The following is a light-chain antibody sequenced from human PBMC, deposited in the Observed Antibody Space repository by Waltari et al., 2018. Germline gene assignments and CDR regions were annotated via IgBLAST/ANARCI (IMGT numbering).Light chain of an antibody. CDR1: NVGRKT. J-gene: IGLJ2*01. Sequence: SYVLTQPPSESVAPGPEATITCGGNNVGRKTVHWYQQKPGQAPVLVVYDDSERASGIPERFSGSKSGDTATLTISRVEVGDEADYSCQVWDGGRVVFGGGTKLTVL. V-gene: IGLV3-21*02. CDR3: QVWDGGRVV. CDR2: DDS.